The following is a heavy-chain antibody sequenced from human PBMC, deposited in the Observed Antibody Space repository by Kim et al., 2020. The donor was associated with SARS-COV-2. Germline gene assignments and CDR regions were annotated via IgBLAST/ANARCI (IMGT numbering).Heavy chain of an antibody. CDR3: ARGAGATALDAFDI. V-gene: IGHV5-51*01. J-gene: IGHJ3*02. Sequence: PSFQGQVTISADKSISTAYLQWSSLKASDTAMYYCARGAGATALDAFDIWGQGTMVTVSS. D-gene: IGHD1-26*01.